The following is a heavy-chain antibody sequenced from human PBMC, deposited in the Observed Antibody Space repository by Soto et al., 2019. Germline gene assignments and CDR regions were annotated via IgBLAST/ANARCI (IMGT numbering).Heavy chain of an antibody. V-gene: IGHV1-69*13. D-gene: IGHD6-13*01. CDR2: IIPIFGTA. Sequence: SSVKVSCKASGGTFSSYAISWVRQAPGQGLEWMGGIIPIFGTANYAQKFQGRVTITADESTSTAYMELSSLRSEDTAVYYCARVSAAGMVYYYGMDVWGQGTTVTVYS. J-gene: IGHJ6*02. CDR1: GGTFSSYA. CDR3: ARVSAAGMVYYYGMDV.